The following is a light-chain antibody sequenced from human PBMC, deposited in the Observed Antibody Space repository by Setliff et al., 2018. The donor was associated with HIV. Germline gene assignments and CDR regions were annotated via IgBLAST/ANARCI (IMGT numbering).Light chain of an antibody. CDR2: GVT. Sequence: QSALTQPASVSGFPGQSITISCTGTSSDVGKYDYVSWYQQHPGKAPKLSIYGVTNRPSEVSDRFSGSKSCNAASLIISGLQTEDEADYYCSSYTTTTTYVFGTGTMVTVL. CDR3: SSYTTTTTYV. J-gene: IGLJ1*01. CDR1: SSDVGKYDY. V-gene: IGLV2-14*01.